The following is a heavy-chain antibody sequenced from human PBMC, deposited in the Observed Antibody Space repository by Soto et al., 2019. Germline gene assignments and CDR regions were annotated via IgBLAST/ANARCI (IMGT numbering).Heavy chain of an antibody. CDR3: ARDKYYDFWSGYYDPNFDY. V-gene: IGHV3-23*01. J-gene: IGHJ4*02. Sequence: PGGSLRLSCAASGFTFSSYAMSWVRQAPGKGLEWVSAISGSGGSTYYADSVKGRFTISRDNSKNTLYLQMNSLRAEDTAVYYCARDKYYDFWSGYYDPNFDYWGQGTLVTVS. D-gene: IGHD3-3*01. CDR2: ISGSGGST. CDR1: GFTFSSYA.